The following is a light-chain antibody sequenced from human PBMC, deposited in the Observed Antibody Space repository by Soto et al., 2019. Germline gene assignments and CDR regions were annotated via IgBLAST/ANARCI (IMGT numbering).Light chain of an antibody. V-gene: IGKV3-20*01. CDR1: QSVSSSY. Sequence: EVVLTQSPGTLSLSPGERATLSCRASQSVSSSYLAWYQQKPGQAPRLLIYGASSRATGIPDRFSGSGSGTDFTLTIRRLEPEDFAVYYCQQYGSSPDTFGQGTKVDIK. CDR3: QQYGSSPDT. J-gene: IGKJ1*01. CDR2: GAS.